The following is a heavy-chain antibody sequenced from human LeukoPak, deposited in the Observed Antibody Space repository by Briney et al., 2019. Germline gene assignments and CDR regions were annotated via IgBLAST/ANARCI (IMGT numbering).Heavy chain of an antibody. CDR3: ARAGFTVIRGAKDS. CDR2: IIPIFGTA. CDR1: GGTFSSYA. D-gene: IGHD3-10*01. V-gene: IGHV1-69*06. Sequence: ASVKVSCKASGGTFSSYAISWVRQAPGQGLEWMGGIIPIFGTANYAQKFQGRVTITADKSTSTAYMELSSLRSEDTAVYYCARAGFTVIRGAKDSWGQGTLVTVSS. J-gene: IGHJ4*02.